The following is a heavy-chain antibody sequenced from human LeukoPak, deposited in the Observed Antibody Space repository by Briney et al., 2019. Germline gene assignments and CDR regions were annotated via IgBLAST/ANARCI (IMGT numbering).Heavy chain of an antibody. Sequence: SETLSLTCTVSGDSITNYYWSWIRQPPGKGLEWIAYISYSGSTKYSPSLESRVTISADTSKNQFSLNLNSVTAADTAVYYCARVGRGDHTWGSYSFDHWGQGALVTVSS. CDR1: GDSITNYY. CDR2: ISYSGST. CDR3: ARVGRGDHTWGSYSFDH. V-gene: IGHV4-59*01. D-gene: IGHD1-26*01. J-gene: IGHJ4*02.